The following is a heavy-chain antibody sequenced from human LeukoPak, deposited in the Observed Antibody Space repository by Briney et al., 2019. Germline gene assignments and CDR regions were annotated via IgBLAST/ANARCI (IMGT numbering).Heavy chain of an antibody. D-gene: IGHD1-26*01. V-gene: IGHV2-70*11. J-gene: IGHJ4*02. CDR2: IDWDDDK. Sequence: SGPTLVNPTQTLTLTCTFSGFSLSASGMCVSWIRQPPGKALEWLARIDWDDDKYYSTSLKTRLTISKDTSKNQVVLTMTNMDPVDTATYYCARCRYSGGYKGLDYWGQGILVTVSS. CDR3: ARCRYSGGYKGLDY. CDR1: GFSLSASGMC.